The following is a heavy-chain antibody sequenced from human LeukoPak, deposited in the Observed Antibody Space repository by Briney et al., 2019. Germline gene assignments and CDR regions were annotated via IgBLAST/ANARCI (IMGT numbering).Heavy chain of an antibody. CDR3: ARDGGGTTYYYYYMDV. D-gene: IGHD1-7*01. Sequence: PGGSPRLSCAASGFTFSSYSMNWVRQAPGKGLEWVSSISSSSSYIYYADSVKGRFTISRDNAKNSLYLQMNSLRAEDTAVYYCARDGGGTTYYYYYMDVWGKGTTVTVSS. CDR1: GFTFSSYS. CDR2: ISSSSSYI. V-gene: IGHV3-21*01. J-gene: IGHJ6*03.